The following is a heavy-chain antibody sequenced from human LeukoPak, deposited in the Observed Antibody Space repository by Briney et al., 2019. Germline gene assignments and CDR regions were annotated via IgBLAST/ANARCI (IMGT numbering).Heavy chain of an antibody. J-gene: IGHJ5*02. V-gene: IGHV1-8*01. CDR2: MHPKRGNT. Sequence: GASLTVSCKASGYTFTIYGINGVRHATRQGLEWMRWMHPKRGNTGNAQNFQGRATMTRKTSISRAYMELSSLRSKDTAVYYCARQAGDDFSNWFDAWGQGTLVTVSS. CDR1: GYTFTIYG. D-gene: IGHD4-17*01. CDR3: ARQAGDDFSNWFDA.